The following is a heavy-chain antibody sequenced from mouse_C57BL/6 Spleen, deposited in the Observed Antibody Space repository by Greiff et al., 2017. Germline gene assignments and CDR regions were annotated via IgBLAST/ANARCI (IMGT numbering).Heavy chain of an antibody. CDR3: TRTYHDYGSSHWYFDV. Sequence: VQLQQSGTVLARPGASVKMSCKTSGYTFPSYWMDWVKQRAGQGLERIGARFTGNSDTRDKQQFKGKAKLTAVTSASTAYMELSSLTNEDSAVYYCTRTYHDYGSSHWYFDVWGTGTTVTVSS. J-gene: IGHJ1*03. D-gene: IGHD1-1*01. CDR2: RFTGNSDT. V-gene: IGHV1-5*01. CDR1: GYTFPSYW.